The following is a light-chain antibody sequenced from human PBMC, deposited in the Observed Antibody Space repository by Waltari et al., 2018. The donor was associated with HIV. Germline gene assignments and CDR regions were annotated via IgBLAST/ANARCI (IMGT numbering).Light chain of an antibody. Sequence: QSALPQPASVSGSPGQSMTLSCTGTSSDFGSYNLVSWYQQHPGKAPKLMIYEVSKRPSGVSNRFSGSKSGNTASLTISGLQAEDEADYYCCSYAGTSTVVFGGGTKLTVL. V-gene: IGLV2-23*02. CDR3: CSYAGTSTVV. CDR2: EVS. J-gene: IGLJ2*01. CDR1: SSDFGSYNL.